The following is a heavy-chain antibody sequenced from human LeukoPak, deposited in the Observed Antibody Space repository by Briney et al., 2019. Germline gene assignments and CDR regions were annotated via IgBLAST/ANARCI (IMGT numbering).Heavy chain of an antibody. V-gene: IGHV4-39*01. CDR1: GGSISSSSYY. Sequence: SETLSLTCSVYGGSISSSSYYWGWIRQSPGKGLEWIGSIYYSGSTYYNPSLKSRVTISVDTSKNQFSLKLSSVTAADTAVYYCARQRFFEDLWGRGTLVTVSS. J-gene: IGHJ2*01. CDR2: IYYSGST. D-gene: IGHD3-3*01. CDR3: ARQRFFEDL.